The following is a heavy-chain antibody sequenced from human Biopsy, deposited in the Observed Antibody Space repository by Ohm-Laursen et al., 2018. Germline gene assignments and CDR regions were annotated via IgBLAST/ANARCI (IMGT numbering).Heavy chain of an antibody. V-gene: IGHV3-23*01. D-gene: IGHD4-17*01. J-gene: IGHJ4*02. CDR3: AKPADSYGSEFYFDY. Sequence: SLRLSCLASGFTFSSHAMSWVRQAPGKGLECVSLINGSGGSTHYAVSVKGRFTISRDNSKNTLYLRMNSLRAEDTAVYYCAKPADSYGSEFYFDYWGQGTLVTVSS. CDR2: INGSGGST. CDR1: GFTFSSHA.